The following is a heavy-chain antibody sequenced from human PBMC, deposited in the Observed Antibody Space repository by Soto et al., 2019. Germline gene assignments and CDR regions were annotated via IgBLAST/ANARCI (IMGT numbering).Heavy chain of an antibody. CDR2: IYYSGST. CDR3: ARDLNNPDRGYYDSSGSELQAFDI. CDR1: GGSISSGGYY. D-gene: IGHD3-22*01. J-gene: IGHJ3*02. Sequence: SETLSLTCTVSGGSISSGGYYWSWIRQHPGKGLEWIGYIYYSGSTYYNPSLKSRVTISVDTSKNQFSLKLSSVTAADTAVYYCARDLNNPDRGYYDSSGSELQAFDIWGQGTMVTASS. V-gene: IGHV4-31*03.